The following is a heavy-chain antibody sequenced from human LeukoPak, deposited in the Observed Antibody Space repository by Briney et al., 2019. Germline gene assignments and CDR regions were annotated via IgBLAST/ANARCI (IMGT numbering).Heavy chain of an antibody. D-gene: IGHD4-17*01. CDR1: GFTVSSNY. CDR3: ARDYGDYAGFDY. J-gene: IGHJ4*02. CDR2: IYSGGST. V-gene: IGHV3-53*01. Sequence: PGGSLRLSCAASGFTVSSNYTSWVRQAPGKGLEWVSVIYSGGSTYYADSVKGRFTISRDNSKNTLYLQMNSLRAEDTAVYYCARDYGDYAGFDYWGQGTLVTVSS.